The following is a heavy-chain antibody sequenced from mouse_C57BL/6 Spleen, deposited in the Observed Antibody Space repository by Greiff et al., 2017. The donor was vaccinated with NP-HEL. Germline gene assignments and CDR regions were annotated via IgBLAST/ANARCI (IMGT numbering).Heavy chain of an antibody. V-gene: IGHV1-78*01. CDR3: ARRYDYDVGAMDY. J-gene: IGHJ4*01. D-gene: IGHD2-4*01. CDR2: IYPRDGST. CDR1: GYTFTDHT. Sequence: VQLQQSDAELVKPGASVKISCKVSGYTFTDHTIHWMKQRPEQGLEWIGYIYPRDGSTKYNEKFKGKATLTADKSYSTAYMQLNSLTTEDSAVYFCARRYDYDVGAMDYWGQGTSVTVSS.